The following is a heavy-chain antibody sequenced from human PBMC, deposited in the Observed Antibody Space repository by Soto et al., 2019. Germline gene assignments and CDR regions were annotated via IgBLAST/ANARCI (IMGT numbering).Heavy chain of an antibody. Sequence: QVQLVQSGAEVKKPGSSVKVSCKASGGTFNTYTISWVRQVPGQGLEWMGGIMPLYAKPTYAQPFLGRLTIAAYAQTSTVYMELSSLRSEDTALYYCASINNWSSGDGRIDVWGRGTAVSVSS. CDR1: GGTFNTYT. CDR3: ASINNWSSGDGRIDV. D-gene: IGHD1-26*01. J-gene: IGHJ6*02. CDR2: IMPLYAKP. V-gene: IGHV1-69*01.